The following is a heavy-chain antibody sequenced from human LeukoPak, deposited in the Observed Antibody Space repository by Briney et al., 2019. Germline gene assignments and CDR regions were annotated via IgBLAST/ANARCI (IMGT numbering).Heavy chain of an antibody. V-gene: IGHV3-30*02. CDR1: GFTFSSSG. CDR3: ARGARGSGTASDY. CDR2: IRYDGSDK. D-gene: IGHD3-10*01. Sequence: GGSLRLSCAASGFTFSSSGMHWVRQTPGKGLEWVAFIRYDGSDKSYADSVKGRFTISRDNSKNTLYLQMNSLRAKDTAVYYCARGARGSGTASDYWGQGTLVTVSS. J-gene: IGHJ4*02.